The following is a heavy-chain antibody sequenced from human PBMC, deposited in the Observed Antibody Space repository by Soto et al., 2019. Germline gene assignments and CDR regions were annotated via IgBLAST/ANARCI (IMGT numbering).Heavy chain of an antibody. V-gene: IGHV3-23*01. D-gene: IGHD6-13*01. CDR3: AKRRPYSSSWYEDY. J-gene: IGHJ4*02. Sequence: EVQLLESGGGLVQPGGSLRLSCAASGFTFSSYAMSWVRQAPGKGLEWVSAISGSGGSTYYADSVKGRFTISRENSKNTLYLQMNSLRAEDAAVYYCAKRRPYSSSWYEDYWGQGTLVTVSS. CDR2: ISGSGGST. CDR1: GFTFSSYA.